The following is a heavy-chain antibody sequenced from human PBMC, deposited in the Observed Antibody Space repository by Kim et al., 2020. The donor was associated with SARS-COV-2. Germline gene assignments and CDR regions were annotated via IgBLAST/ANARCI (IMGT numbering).Heavy chain of an antibody. CDR1: GGSISSGGYY. Sequence: SETLSLTCTVSGGSISSGGYYWSWIRQHPGKGLEWIGYIYYSGSTYYNPSLKSRVIISVDTSKNQFSLKLSSVTAADTAVYYCARARNPTIFGVVIIHTNWFDPWGQGTLVTVSS. D-gene: IGHD3-3*01. V-gene: IGHV4-31*03. J-gene: IGHJ5*02. CDR3: ARARNPTIFGVVIIHTNWFDP. CDR2: IYYSGST.